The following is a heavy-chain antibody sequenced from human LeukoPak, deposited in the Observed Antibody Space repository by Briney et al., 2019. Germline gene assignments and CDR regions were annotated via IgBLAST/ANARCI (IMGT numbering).Heavy chain of an antibody. CDR1: GYTFTSYG. V-gene: IGHV1-18*01. Sequence: ASVKVSCKASGYTFTSYGISWVRQAPGQGLEWMGWINAYNGNTNYAQKLQGRVTMTTDTSTSTAYMELRSLRSDDTAVYYCARLAGSYYFGYAFDIWGQGTMVTVSS. J-gene: IGHJ3*02. D-gene: IGHD1-26*01. CDR2: INAYNGNT. CDR3: ARLAGSYYFGYAFDI.